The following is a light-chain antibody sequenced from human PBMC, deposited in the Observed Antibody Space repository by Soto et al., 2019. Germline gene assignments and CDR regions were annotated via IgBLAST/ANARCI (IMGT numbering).Light chain of an antibody. V-gene: IGKV1-5*03. CDR2: KTS. CDR1: QSVRSW. CDR3: QQYNSYPLT. Sequence: DIQLTQPPSPLPSSVGDRATTTGRACQSVRSWLAWYQQKPGEAPKLLIYKTSSLESGVPSRFSGSGSGTEFTLTISSLQPDDFATYYCQQYNSYPLTFGGGTKVDIK. J-gene: IGKJ4*01.